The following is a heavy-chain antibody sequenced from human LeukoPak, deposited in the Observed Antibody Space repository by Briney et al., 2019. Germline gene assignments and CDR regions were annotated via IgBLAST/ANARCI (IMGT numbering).Heavy chain of an antibody. CDR1: GDSISSGVFY. J-gene: IGHJ6*03. CDR3: ARGSFYRNSYYYYINV. CDR2: IYTTGNT. V-gene: IGHV4-61*02. D-gene: IGHD5/OR15-5a*01. Sequence: SETLSLTCSLSGDSISSGVFYWSWIRQPAGKGLEWIGRIYTTGNTNCNPSLKSRVTMSIDTSENQFSLKLTSVTAADTAVYYCARGSFYRNSYYYYINVWGTGTAVTVSS.